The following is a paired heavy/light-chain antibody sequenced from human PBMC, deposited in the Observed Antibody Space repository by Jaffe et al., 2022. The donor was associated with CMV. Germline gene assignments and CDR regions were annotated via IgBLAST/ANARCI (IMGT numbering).Light chain of an antibody. V-gene: IGLV2-11*01. CDR3: CSYAGSYTS. CDR2: DVS. Sequence: QSALTQPRSVSGSPGQSVTISCTGTSSDVGGYNYVSWYQQHPGKAPKLMIYDVSKRPSGVPDRFSGSKSGNTASLTISGLQAEDEADYYCCSYAGSYTSFGTGTKVTVL. J-gene: IGLJ1*01. CDR1: SSDVGGYNY.
Heavy chain of an antibody. V-gene: IGHV3-21*01. CDR1: GFTFSSYS. J-gene: IGHJ6*03. CDR3: ARGMVPAAIPLYYYYMDV. CDR2: ISSSSSYI. D-gene: IGHD2-2*01. Sequence: EVQLVESGGGLVKPGGSLRLSCAASGFTFSSYSMNWVRQAPGKGLEWVSSISSSSSYIYYADSVKGRFTISRDNAKNSLYLQMNSLRAEDTAVYYCARGMVPAAIPLYYYYMDVWGKGTTVTVSS.